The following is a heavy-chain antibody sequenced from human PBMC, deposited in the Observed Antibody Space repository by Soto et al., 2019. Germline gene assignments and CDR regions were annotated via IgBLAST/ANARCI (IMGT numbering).Heavy chain of an antibody. V-gene: IGHV3-64D*06. CDR2: ISSNGDST. J-gene: IGHJ5*02. CDR3: VHPRSTVQIPPT. CDR1: GFTFSMFS. Sequence: GSLRLSCSASGFTFSMFSMHWVRQAPGKGLEYVSGISSNGDSTYYADSVKGRFTISRDNSKNTLYPQMSSLRAVDTAVYYCVHPRSTVQIPPTWGQGTLVTVS. D-gene: IGHD4-17*01.